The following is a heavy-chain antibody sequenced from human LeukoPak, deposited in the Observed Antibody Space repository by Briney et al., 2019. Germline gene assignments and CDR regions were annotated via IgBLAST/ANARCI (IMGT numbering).Heavy chain of an antibody. CDR2: IYHSGST. V-gene: IGHV4-38-2*02. CDR3: ARDFFDYYGSGSFRSSYNWFDP. CDR1: GYSISSGYY. D-gene: IGHD3-10*01. J-gene: IGHJ5*02. Sequence: PSETLSLTCTGSGYSISSGYYWGWIRQPPGKGLEWIGSIYHSGSTYYNPSLKSRVTISVDTSKNQFSLKLSSVTAADTAVYYCARDFFDYYGSGSFRSSYNWFDPWGQGTLVTVSS.